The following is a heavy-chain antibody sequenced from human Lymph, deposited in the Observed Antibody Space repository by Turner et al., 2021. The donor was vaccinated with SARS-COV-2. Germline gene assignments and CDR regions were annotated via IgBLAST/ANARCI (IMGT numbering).Heavy chain of an antibody. D-gene: IGHD2-15*01. Sequence: QLAQFGSELRNLGASVNVSCKASGYTLPELSMHWVRRTPGKGLEWMGGFDPEDGETIYAQNFQGRVTMTEDTSTDTAYMDLSSLRSEGTAVYYGATATAAVVTGWFDPWGQGTLVTVSS. CDR3: ATATAAVVTGWFDP. CDR1: GYTLPELS. CDR2: FDPEDGET. V-gene: IGHV1-24*01. J-gene: IGHJ5*02.